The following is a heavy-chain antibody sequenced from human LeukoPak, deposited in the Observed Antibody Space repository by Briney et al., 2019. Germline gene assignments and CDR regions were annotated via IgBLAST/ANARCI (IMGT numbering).Heavy chain of an antibody. V-gene: IGHV4-34*01. D-gene: IGHD1-26*01. CDR1: GGSFSGYY. J-gene: IGHJ6*02. CDR2: INHNGST. CDR3: ARGFLGLNGGV. Sequence: PSETLSLTCGVSGGSFSGYYWNWIRQAPPRGLEWIGEINHNGSTSSNPSLKSRVTISVDTSRSRFSLNLNSATAADTAVYYCARGFLGLNGGVWGQGTTVTVSS.